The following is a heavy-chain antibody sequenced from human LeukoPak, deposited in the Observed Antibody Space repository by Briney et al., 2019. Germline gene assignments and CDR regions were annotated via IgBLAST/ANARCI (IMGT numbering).Heavy chain of an antibody. V-gene: IGHV1-2*02. J-gene: IGHJ4*02. CDR2: INPNSGGT. D-gene: IGHD5-12*01. Sequence: ASVTVSFMASGYTFTGYYMHWVRQAHGQGLEWMGWINPNSGGTNYAQKFQGRDTMTRDTSISTAYMELSTLRSDDTAVYYCVRLDSGYDPVFDYWGQGTLVTVSS. CDR1: GYTFTGYY. CDR3: VRLDSGYDPVFDY.